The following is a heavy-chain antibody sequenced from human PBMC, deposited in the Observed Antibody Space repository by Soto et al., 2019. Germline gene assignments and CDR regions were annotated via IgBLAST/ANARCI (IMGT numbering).Heavy chain of an antibody. Sequence: EVQLVESGGGLVQPGGSLRLSCAGSGFSFSNHHMHWVRQAPGKGLEYVSGISITGSTIYYANSVKGRFTISRDNSKNTLFLQMGDLRNEDLAAYYCARVRKTYCDYDFWCQGTLVTVSS. V-gene: IGHV3-64*01. CDR1: GFSFSNHH. CDR3: ARVRKTYCDYDF. D-gene: IGHD4-17*01. CDR2: ISITGSTI. J-gene: IGHJ4*02.